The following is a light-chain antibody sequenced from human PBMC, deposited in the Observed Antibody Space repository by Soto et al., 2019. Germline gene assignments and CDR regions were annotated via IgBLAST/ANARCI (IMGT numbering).Light chain of an antibody. CDR2: DAS. CDR3: QQRSNWPAN. V-gene: IGKV3-11*01. J-gene: IGKJ5*01. Sequence: EIVLTQSPATLSLSPGERATLSCRASQSVSSYLAWYQQKPGQAPRLLIYDASNRATGIPARFSGSGSGTDFTLTISNLEPEDFAAYYCQQRSNWPANFGQGTRLEIK. CDR1: QSVSSY.